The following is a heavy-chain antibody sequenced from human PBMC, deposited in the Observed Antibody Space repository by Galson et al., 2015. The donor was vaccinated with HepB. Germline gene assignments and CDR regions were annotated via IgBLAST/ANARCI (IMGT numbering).Heavy chain of an antibody. CDR2: IGSHNGDT. CDR3: ARDEGEGTRDFQH. D-gene: IGHD3-16*01. V-gene: IGHV1-18*04. J-gene: IGHJ1*01. Sequence: SVKVSCKASGYTFSNYGISWVRQAPGQGLEWLGWIGSHNGDTNYAQEVQGRVTLTTDRSTSTPYMELRSLRSDDTALYYCARDEGEGTRDFQHWGQGTLVSVS. CDR1: GYTFSNYG.